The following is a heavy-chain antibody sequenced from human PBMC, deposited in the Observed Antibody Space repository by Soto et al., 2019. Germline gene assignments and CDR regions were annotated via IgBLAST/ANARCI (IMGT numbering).Heavy chain of an antibody. J-gene: IGHJ3*02. D-gene: IGHD2-2*01. V-gene: IGHV3-66*01. Sequence: EVQLVESGGGLVQPGGSLRLSCAASGFTVSSNYMSWVRQAPGKGLEWVSVIYSGGSTYYADSVKGRFTISRDNSKNTLYRQMNSLRAEDTAVYYCATGGVPAAPNSMYAFDIWGQGTMVTVSS. CDR2: IYSGGST. CDR3: ATGGVPAAPNSMYAFDI. CDR1: GFTVSSNY.